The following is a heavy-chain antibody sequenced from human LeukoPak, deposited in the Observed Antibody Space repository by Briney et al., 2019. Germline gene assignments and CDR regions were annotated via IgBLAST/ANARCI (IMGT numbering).Heavy chain of an antibody. V-gene: IGHV4-30-4*01. CDR2: IYYSGST. D-gene: IGHD3-10*01. J-gene: IGHJ5*02. CDR1: GGSISSGDYY. Sequence: PSQTLSLTCTVSGGSISSGDYYWSWIRQPPGKGLEWIVYIYYSGSTYYNPSLKSRVTISVDTSKNQFSLKLSSVTAADTAVYYCARDWGTVRGLFINWFDPWGQGTLVTVSS. CDR3: ARDWGTVRGLFINWFDP.